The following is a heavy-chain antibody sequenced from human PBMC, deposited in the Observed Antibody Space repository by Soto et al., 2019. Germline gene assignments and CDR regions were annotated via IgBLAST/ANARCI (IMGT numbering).Heavy chain of an antibody. CDR2: VYSDGTT. CDR1: GFTVSSNY. Sequence: EVQLVESGGGLVQPGVSLSLSCAASGFTVSSNYMSWVRQATGQGLERVSVVYSDGTTYYAVSVKGRFTISRDSSKNTLYLQMNSLRAEDTALYYSARDTGCNGGSCYWTFAIWGQGTMVTVSS. J-gene: IGHJ3*02. D-gene: IGHD2-15*01. V-gene: IGHV3-66*01. CDR3: ARDTGCNGGSCYWTFAI.